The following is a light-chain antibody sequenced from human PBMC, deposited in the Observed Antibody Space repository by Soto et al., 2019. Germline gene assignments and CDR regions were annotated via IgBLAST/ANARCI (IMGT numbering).Light chain of an antibody. CDR2: KAS. CDR1: QSISSW. Sequence: DIQMTQSPSTLSASVGDRVTITCRASQSISSWLAWYQQKPGKAPKLLIYKASTLESGVPSNFSGSGSGTEFSLTISSLQPEDFATYYCQQYYSYPFTFGQGTRLEIK. J-gene: IGKJ5*01. CDR3: QQYYSYPFT. V-gene: IGKV1-5*03.